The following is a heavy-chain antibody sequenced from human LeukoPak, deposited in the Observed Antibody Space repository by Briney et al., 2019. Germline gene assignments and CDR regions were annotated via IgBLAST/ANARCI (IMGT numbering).Heavy chain of an antibody. J-gene: IGHJ6*02. CDR1: GFTFSSYW. CDR2: IKQDGSEK. V-gene: IGHV3-7*03. D-gene: IGHD5-24*01. CDR3: AKILERELQYYYYGMDV. Sequence: GGSLRLSCAASGFTFSSYWMSWVRQAPGKGLEWVAHIKQDGSEKYYVDSVKGRFTISRDNAKNSLYLQMNSLRAEDTAVYYCAKILERELQYYYYGMDVWGQGTTVTVSS.